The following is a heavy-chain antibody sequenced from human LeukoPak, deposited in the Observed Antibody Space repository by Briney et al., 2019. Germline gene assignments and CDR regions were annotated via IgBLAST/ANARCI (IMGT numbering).Heavy chain of an antibody. Sequence: SQTLSLTCTVSGGSISSGGYYWSWIRQHPGKGLEWIGYIYNSGSTNYNPSLKSRVTISEDMSKNQFSLKLSSVTAADTAVYYCARVMITFGGVRVGYYGMDVWGQGTTVTVSS. CDR1: GGSISSGGYY. D-gene: IGHD3-16*01. CDR2: IYNSGST. J-gene: IGHJ6*02. CDR3: ARVMITFGGVRVGYYGMDV. V-gene: IGHV4-31*03.